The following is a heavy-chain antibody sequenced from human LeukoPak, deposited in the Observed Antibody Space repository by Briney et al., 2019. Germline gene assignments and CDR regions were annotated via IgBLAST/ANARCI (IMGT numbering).Heavy chain of an antibody. V-gene: IGHV3-23*01. Sequence: GGSLRLSCAASGFTFSSCAMSWVRQAPGKGLEWVSAISGSGGSTYYADSVKGRFTISRDNSKNTLYLQMNSLRAEDTAVYYCAKEPGLTMIVKQYFQHWGQGTLVTGSS. CDR3: AKEPGLTMIVKQYFQH. J-gene: IGHJ1*01. CDR1: GFTFSSCA. CDR2: ISGSGGST. D-gene: IGHD3-22*01.